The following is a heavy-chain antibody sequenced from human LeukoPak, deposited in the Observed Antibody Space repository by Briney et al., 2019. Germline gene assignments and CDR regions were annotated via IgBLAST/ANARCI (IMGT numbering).Heavy chain of an antibody. D-gene: IGHD2-2*01. V-gene: IGHV1-2*02. CDR2: INPNSGGT. CDR1: GYTFTGYY. Sequence: ASVKVSCKASGYTFTGYYMHWVRRAPGQGLEWMGWINPNSGGTNYAQKFQGRVTMTRDTSIATSYMEVDSLTSDDTAVYYCARESACGTTNCLAPADWLDPWGQGTLVIVSS. CDR3: ARESACGTTNCLAPADWLDP. J-gene: IGHJ5*02.